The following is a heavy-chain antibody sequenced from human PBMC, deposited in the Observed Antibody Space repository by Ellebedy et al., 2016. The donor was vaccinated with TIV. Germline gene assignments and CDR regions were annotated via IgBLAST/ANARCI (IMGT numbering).Heavy chain of an antibody. CDR2: ISGSGGST. Sequence: GESLKISCAASGFTFSSYAMSWVRQAPGKGLEWVSLISGSGGSTYYADSVKGRFTISRDNSKNTLYLQMNSLRAEDTALYYCAKLNGELLWFGEFSGWGQGTLVTVSS. J-gene: IGHJ4*02. CDR1: GFTFSSYA. CDR3: AKLNGELLWFGEFSG. D-gene: IGHD3-10*01. V-gene: IGHV3-23*01.